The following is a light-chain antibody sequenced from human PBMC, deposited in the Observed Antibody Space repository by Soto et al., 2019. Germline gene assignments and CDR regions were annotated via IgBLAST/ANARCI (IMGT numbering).Light chain of an antibody. V-gene: IGLV2-14*01. CDR2: VVS. J-gene: IGLJ1*01. CDR3: GSYTSSDTPDV. CDR1: SSDVGGYKY. Sequence: QSALTQPASVSGSPGQSITISCTGTSSDVGGYKYVSWYQQHPGKAPKLIIYVVSNRPSGVSNRFSGSKSGNTASLTISGLQTEDEAEYYCGSYTSSDTPDVFGTGTKLTVL.